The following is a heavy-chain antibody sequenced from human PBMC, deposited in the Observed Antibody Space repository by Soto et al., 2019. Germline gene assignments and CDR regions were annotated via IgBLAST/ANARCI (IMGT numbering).Heavy chain of an antibody. CDR3: ARGPRESGITMVRGVKGGWFDP. J-gene: IGHJ5*02. Sequence: PSETLSLTCAVYGGSFSGYYWSWIRQPPGKGLEWIGEINHSGSTNYNPSLKSRVTISVDTSKNQFSLKLSSVTAADTAVYYCARGPRESGITMVRGVKGGWFDPWGQGTLVTVSS. D-gene: IGHD3-10*01. CDR2: INHSGST. V-gene: IGHV4-34*01. CDR1: GGSFSGYY.